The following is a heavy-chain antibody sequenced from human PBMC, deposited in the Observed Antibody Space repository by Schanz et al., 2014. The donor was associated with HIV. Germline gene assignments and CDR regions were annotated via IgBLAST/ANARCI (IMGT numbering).Heavy chain of an antibody. Sequence: VQLVESGGGLVQPGGSLRLSCAASGFTFTDNYMSWVRQAPGKGPEWLSYISVNGATREYADSVKGRFTISRDNARTSLYLQMNSLRAEDTAVYYCARVFGRTYGLPDYWGQGTLVTVSS. V-gene: IGHV3-11*01. D-gene: IGHD3-10*01. CDR3: ARVFGRTYGLPDY. CDR1: GFTFTDNY. J-gene: IGHJ4*02. CDR2: ISVNGATR.